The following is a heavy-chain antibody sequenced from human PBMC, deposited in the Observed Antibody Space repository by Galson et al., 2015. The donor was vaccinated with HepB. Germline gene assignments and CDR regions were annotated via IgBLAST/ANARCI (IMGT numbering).Heavy chain of an antibody. J-gene: IGHJ4*02. Sequence: LRLSCAASGFTFSSYGMHWVRQAPGKGLEWVAVISYDGSNKYYADSVKGRFTISRDNSKNTLYLQMNSLRAEDTAVYYCAKDRGFDWLLLFDYWGQGTLVTVSS. V-gene: IGHV3-30*18. CDR1: GFTFSSYG. CDR2: ISYDGSNK. D-gene: IGHD3-9*01. CDR3: AKDRGFDWLLLFDY.